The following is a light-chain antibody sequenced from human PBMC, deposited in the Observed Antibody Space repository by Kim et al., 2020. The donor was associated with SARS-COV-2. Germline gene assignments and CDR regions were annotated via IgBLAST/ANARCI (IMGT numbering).Light chain of an antibody. CDR2: GKN. V-gene: IGLV3-19*01. Sequence: ALGQTVRITCQGDSLRSYYASWYQQKPGQAPVLVIYGKNNRPSGIPDRFSGSSSGNTASLTITGAQAEDEADYYCNSRDSSANPRGFGGGTQLSGL. J-gene: IGLJ3*02. CDR1: SLRSYY. CDR3: NSRDSSANPRG.